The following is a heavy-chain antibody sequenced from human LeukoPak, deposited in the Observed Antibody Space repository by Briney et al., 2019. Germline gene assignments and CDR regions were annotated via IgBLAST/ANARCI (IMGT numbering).Heavy chain of an antibody. J-gene: IGHJ4*02. CDR2: IRSKANSYAT. Sequence: GGSLKLSCAASGFTFSGSAMHWVRQASGTGLEWLGRIRSKANSYATAYAASVKGRFTISRDDSKNTAYLQMNSLKTEDTAVYYCTGQSGSGSYENWGQGTLVTVSS. D-gene: IGHD3-10*01. V-gene: IGHV3-73*01. CDR3: TGQSGSGSYEN. CDR1: GFTFSGSA.